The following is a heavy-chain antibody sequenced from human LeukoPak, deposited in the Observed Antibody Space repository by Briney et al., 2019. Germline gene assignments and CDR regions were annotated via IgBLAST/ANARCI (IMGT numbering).Heavy chain of an antibody. Sequence: SVKVSCKASGGTFSSYAISWVRQAPGQGLEWMGGIIPIFGTANYAQKFQGRVTITADESTSTAYMELSSLRSEDTAVYYCARGGYYNYYYYYMDVWGKGTTVTISS. V-gene: IGHV1-69*13. CDR3: ARGGYYNYYYYYMDV. CDR1: GGTFSSYA. CDR2: IIPIFGTA. J-gene: IGHJ6*03. D-gene: IGHD3-22*01.